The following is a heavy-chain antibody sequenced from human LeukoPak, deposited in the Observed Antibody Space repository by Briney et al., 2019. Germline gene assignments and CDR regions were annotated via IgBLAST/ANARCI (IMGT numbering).Heavy chain of an antibody. CDR3: AREGFDDY. CDR2: IYHSGST. D-gene: IGHD3-3*01. V-gene: IGHV4-30-2*01. Sequence: PSETLSLTCAVSGGSISSGGYSWSWIRQPPGKGLEWIGYIYHSGSTYYNPSLKSRVTISVDRSKNQFSLKLSSVTAADTAVYYCAREGFDDYWGQGTLVTVSS. J-gene: IGHJ4*02. CDR1: GGSISSGGYS.